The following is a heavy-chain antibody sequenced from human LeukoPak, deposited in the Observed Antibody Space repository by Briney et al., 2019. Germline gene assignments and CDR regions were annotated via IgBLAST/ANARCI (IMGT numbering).Heavy chain of an antibody. J-gene: IGHJ4*02. CDR1: GFAFSTYI. CDR2: INSGGTTT. D-gene: IGHD3-22*01. Sequence: GGSLRLACAACGFAFSTYIMNWARPSPGKGLEWVASINSGGTTTHYADSVKGRFTISRDNAQNVLYLQMNGLRADDAAVYYCLRGDSRDFWGQGTLVTVSS. V-gene: IGHV3-21*06. CDR3: LRGDSRDF.